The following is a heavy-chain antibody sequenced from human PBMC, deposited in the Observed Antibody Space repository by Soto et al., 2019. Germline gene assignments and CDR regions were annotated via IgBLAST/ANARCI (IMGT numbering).Heavy chain of an antibody. CDR1: GFTFSDYY. Sequence: PGGSLRLSCAASGFTFSDYYMTWIRQAPGKGLERVSYITSSGLSIYYADSVKGRFTTSRDNAKNSLYLQMNSLRVEDSAIYYCARVLRGSSWTGNWFDPWGQGTLVTVSS. V-gene: IGHV3-11*01. CDR3: ARVLRGSSWTGNWFDP. J-gene: IGHJ5*02. D-gene: IGHD6-13*01. CDR2: ITSSGLSI.